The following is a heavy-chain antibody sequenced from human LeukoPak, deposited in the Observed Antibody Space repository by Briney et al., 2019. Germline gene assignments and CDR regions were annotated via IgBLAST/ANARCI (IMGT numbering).Heavy chain of an antibody. J-gene: IGHJ6*02. D-gene: IGHD3-10*01. CDR3: ARLPLITMVRGADYYGMDV. CDR1: GASIYTVGSF. V-gene: IGHV4-39*01. CDR2: VFYSGSA. Sequence: SETLSLTCAVSGASIYTVGSFWGWIRQPPGKGLEWIGSVFYSGSANYNPSLQSRVTISVDTSRNQFSLRLSSVTPADTAVYYCARLPLITMVRGADYYGMDVWGQGTTVTVSS.